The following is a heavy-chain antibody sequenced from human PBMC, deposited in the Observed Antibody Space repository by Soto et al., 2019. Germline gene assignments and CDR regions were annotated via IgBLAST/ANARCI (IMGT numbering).Heavy chain of an antibody. D-gene: IGHD3-3*01. V-gene: IGHV3-23*01. CDR2: ISGSGGST. CDR3: AKDSEALRFLEWLEDYYYYGMDV. J-gene: IGHJ6*02. Sequence: PGGSLRLSCAASGFTFSSYAMSWVRQAPGKGLEWVSAISGSGGSTYYADSVKGRFTISRDNSKNTLYLQMNSLRAEDTAVYYCAKDSEALRFLEWLEDYYYYGMDVWGQGTTVTVSS. CDR1: GFTFSSYA.